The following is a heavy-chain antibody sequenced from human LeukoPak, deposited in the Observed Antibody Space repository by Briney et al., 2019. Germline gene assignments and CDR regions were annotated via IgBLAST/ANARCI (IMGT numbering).Heavy chain of an antibody. D-gene: IGHD6-13*01. CDR1: GDSINSYY. Sequence: SETLSLTCTVSGDSINSYYWSWIRQPAGKGLEWIGRIYTSGSTDYNPSLKSRVTMSVDTSKNQFSLKLSSVTAADTAVYYCARGIAAAAKQGGFDYWGQGTLVTVSS. CDR3: ARGIAAAAKQGGFDY. CDR2: IYTSGST. J-gene: IGHJ4*02. V-gene: IGHV4-4*07.